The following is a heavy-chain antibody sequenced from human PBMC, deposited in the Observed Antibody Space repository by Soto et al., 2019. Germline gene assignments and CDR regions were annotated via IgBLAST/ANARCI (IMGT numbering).Heavy chain of an antibody. CDR1: GGSSSSSTYS. J-gene: IGHJ5*02. CDR2: MHYSGAT. D-gene: IGHD3-16*01. Sequence: PSETLSLTCTACGGSSSSSTYSWGWIRQPPGKGLEWIGSMHYSGATYYNPSLKSRVSISVDTSKSQFSLKLTFVTAADTAVYFCARQGSNSSRRLSWFDPWGQGTLVTVSS. CDR3: ARQGSNSSRRLSWFDP. V-gene: IGHV4-39*01.